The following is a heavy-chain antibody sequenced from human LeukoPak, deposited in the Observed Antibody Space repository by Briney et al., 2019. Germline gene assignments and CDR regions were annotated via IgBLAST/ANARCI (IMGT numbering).Heavy chain of an antibody. CDR1: GYTFTAFY. D-gene: IGHD3-9*01. Sequence: ASVKVSCKASGYTFTAFYIHWVRQAPGQGLEWMGWINPNSGGTNYAQKFQGRVTSTRDTSISTVYMELSGLTSDDTAVYYCARGYCDTNDCPPGAYWGQGALVTVSS. J-gene: IGHJ4*02. V-gene: IGHV1-2*02. CDR3: ARGYCDTNDCPPGAY. CDR2: INPNSGGT.